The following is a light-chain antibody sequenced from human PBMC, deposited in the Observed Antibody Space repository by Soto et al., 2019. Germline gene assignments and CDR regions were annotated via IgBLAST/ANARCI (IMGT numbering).Light chain of an antibody. CDR2: DAS. J-gene: IGKJ5*01. Sequence: EIVMTQSPATLSVSPGETATLSCRASQSVSRYLAWYQHRPGQAPRLLIYDASTRATGIPARFSGSGSGTEFTLTISGLQSEDFAVYSCQQCSDWPLFTFGQGTHWRL. V-gene: IGKV3-15*01. CDR1: QSVSRY. CDR3: QQCSDWPLFT.